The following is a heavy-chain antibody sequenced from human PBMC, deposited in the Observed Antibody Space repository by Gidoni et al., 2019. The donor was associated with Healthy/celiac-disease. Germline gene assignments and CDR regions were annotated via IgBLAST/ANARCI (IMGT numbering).Heavy chain of an antibody. CDR2: IYYSGST. J-gene: IGHJ2*01. CDR1: GGSISSYY. CDR3: ARHPDLHIVADWYFDL. D-gene: IGHD2-21*01. V-gene: IGHV4-59*08. Sequence: QVQLQESGPGLVKPSETLSLTCTVSGGSISSYYWSWIRQPPGKGLEWIGYIYYSGSTNYNPSLKSRVTISVDTSKNQFSLKRSSVTAADTAVYYCARHPDLHIVADWYFDLWGRGTLVTVSS.